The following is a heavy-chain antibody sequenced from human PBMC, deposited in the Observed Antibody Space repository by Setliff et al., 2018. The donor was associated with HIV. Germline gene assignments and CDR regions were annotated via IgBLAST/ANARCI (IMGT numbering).Heavy chain of an antibody. V-gene: IGHV1-2*02. D-gene: IGHD7-27*01. Sequence: ASVKVSCKASGYIFTGYYMHWVRRAPGQGFEWMGWINPDNGRTQYGQKFQGRLTLTSDTSIRTAYMELSGLTFNDTAMYYCARDRRAGVYYYTDVWGTGTTVTV. CDR1: GYIFTGYY. CDR3: ARDRRAGVYYYTDV. CDR2: INPDNGRT. J-gene: IGHJ6*03.